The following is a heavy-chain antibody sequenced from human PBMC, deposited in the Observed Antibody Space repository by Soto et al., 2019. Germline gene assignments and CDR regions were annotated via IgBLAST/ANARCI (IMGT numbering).Heavy chain of an antibody. Sequence: EVQLLESGGGLVQPGESLRLSCAASGFTFKSYAMSWVRQAPGKGLEWVSEISGSGGSTYYAESVKGRFTISRDNSKKTLYLHMDSLRAEDTALYYCAKASLFPFFWSGVVHDTFDVWGQGAMVTVYS. V-gene: IGHV3-23*01. D-gene: IGHD3-3*01. CDR1: GFTFKSYA. CDR3: AKASLFPFFWSGVVHDTFDV. J-gene: IGHJ3*01. CDR2: ISGSGGST.